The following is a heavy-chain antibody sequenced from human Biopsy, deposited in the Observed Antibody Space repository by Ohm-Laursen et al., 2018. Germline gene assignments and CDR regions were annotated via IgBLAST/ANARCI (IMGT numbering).Heavy chain of an antibody. CDR2: ISRTSDFI. J-gene: IGHJ4*02. Sequence: SLRLSCTASGFTFSTYTMTWVRQARGKGLEWVSSISRTSDFIYYADSVMGRFTISRDNAKNSVDLQMNSLRAEDTAVYFCARERGWKSISTIDYWGQGTLVTASS. CDR1: GFTFSTYT. V-gene: IGHV3-21*01. CDR3: ARERGWKSISTIDY. D-gene: IGHD6-6*01.